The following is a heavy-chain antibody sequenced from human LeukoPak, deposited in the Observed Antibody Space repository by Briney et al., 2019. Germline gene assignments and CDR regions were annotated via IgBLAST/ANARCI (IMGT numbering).Heavy chain of an antibody. CDR1: GYTFTSYD. CDR3: ARGPTRRGATPGGRWFDP. CDR2: MNPNSGNT. D-gene: IGHD1-26*01. V-gene: IGHV1-8*01. J-gene: IGHJ5*02. Sequence: ASVKVSCKASGYTFTSYDINWVRQATGQGLEWMGWMNPNSGNTGYAQKFQGRVTMTRNTSISTAYMELSSLRSEDTAVYYCARGPTRRGATPGGRWFDPWGQGTLVTVSS.